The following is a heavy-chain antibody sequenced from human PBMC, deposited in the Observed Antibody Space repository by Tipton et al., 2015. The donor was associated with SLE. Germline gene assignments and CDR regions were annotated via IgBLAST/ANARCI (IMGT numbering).Heavy chain of an antibody. CDR3: AKGSPSGYYYGMDV. J-gene: IGHJ6*02. Sequence: DSVKGRFTISRDNSKNTLYLQMNSLRAEDTAVYYCAKGSPSGYYYGMDVWGQGTTVTVSS. D-gene: IGHD6-19*01. V-gene: IGHV3-23*01.